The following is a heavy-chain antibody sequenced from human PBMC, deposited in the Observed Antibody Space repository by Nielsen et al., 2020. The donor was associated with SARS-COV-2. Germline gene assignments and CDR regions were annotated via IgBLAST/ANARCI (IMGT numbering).Heavy chain of an antibody. J-gene: IGHJ6*02. D-gene: IGHD3-10*01. Sequence: SETLSLTCTVSGASISGFYWHWIRLPPGKGLEWIGYIFSSGNTNYNPSLKSRVTISLDTSKNQFSLNLSSVTAADSAVYYCVRGYGSGSLYTFYQYSGVVVWGQGTTVTVSS. V-gene: IGHV4-59*08. CDR3: VRGYGSGSLYTFYQYSGVVV. CDR2: IFSSGNT. CDR1: GASISGFY.